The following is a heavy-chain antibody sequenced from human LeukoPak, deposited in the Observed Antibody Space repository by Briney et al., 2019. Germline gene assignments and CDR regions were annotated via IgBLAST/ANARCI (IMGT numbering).Heavy chain of an antibody. D-gene: IGHD6-13*01. CDR2: ISSSGSTI. J-gene: IGHJ3*02. CDR1: GFTFSDYY. V-gene: IGHV3-11*04. CDR3: ASNGDKDSSHKGAFDI. Sequence: GGSLRLSCAASGFTFSDYYMSWIRQAPGKGLEWVSYISSSGSTIYYADSVKGRFTISRDNAKNSLYLQMNSLRAEDTAVYYCASNGDKDSSHKGAFDIWGQGTMVTVSS.